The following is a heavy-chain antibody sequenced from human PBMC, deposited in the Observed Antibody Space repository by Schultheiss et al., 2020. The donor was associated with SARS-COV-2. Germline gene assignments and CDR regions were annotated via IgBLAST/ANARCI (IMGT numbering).Heavy chain of an antibody. CDR3: AREGGGSASGDYYYGMDV. CDR2: VFYTGST. Sequence: SETLSLTCTVSGGSISGDYWSWIRQPPGKGLEWIGYVFYTGSTNYNPSLRSRVTISVDTSKNQFSLKLSSVTAADTAVYYCAREGGGSASGDYYYGMDVWGQGTTVTVSS. D-gene: IGHD2-15*01. J-gene: IGHJ6*02. CDR1: GGSISGDY. V-gene: IGHV4-59*12.